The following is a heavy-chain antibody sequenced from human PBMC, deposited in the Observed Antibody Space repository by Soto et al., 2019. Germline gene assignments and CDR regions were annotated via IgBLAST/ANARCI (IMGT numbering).Heavy chain of an antibody. V-gene: IGHV4-39*01. CDR3: ARHVTMRGVVITPNYLDY. CDR1: GGSISSSSYY. J-gene: IGHJ4*02. CDR2: IYYSGST. Sequence: QLQLQESGPGLVKPSETLSLTCTVSGGSISSSSYYWGWFRQPPGKGLEWLGSIYYSGSTYYNPSLKSRVTISVDTSKIQVYLKLSSVTASDTAVYYCARHVTMRGVVITPNYLDYWGQVTLVTVSS. D-gene: IGHD3-22*01.